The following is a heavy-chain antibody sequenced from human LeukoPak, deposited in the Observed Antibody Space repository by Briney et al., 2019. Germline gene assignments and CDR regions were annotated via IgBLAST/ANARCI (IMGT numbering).Heavy chain of an antibody. V-gene: IGHV4-34*01. CDR1: GGSFSGYY. Sequence: PSETLSLTCAVYGGSFSGYYWSWIRQPPGKGLEWIGEINHSGSTNYNPSLKSRVTISVDTSKNQFSLKLSSVTAADTAVYYCASTTMVRGINGWFDPWGQGTLVTVSS. D-gene: IGHD3-10*01. CDR2: INHSGST. CDR3: ASTTMVRGINGWFDP. J-gene: IGHJ5*02.